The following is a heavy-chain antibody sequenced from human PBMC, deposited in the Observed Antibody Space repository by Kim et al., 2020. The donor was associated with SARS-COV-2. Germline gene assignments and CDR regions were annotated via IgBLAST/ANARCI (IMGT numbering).Heavy chain of an antibody. J-gene: IGHJ6*02. CDR1: GFTFSTYG. Sequence: GGSLRLSCVASGFTFSTYGMHWVRQAPGKGLEWVAVIAYDGTNRYSEDSVKGRFTISRDNSKNTLSLQMDSLRGEDTAVYDCAKAKGSSGGMDDGGQGTT. CDR2: IAYDGTNR. D-gene: IGHD6-19*01. CDR3: AKAKGSSGGMDD. V-gene: IGHV3-30*18.